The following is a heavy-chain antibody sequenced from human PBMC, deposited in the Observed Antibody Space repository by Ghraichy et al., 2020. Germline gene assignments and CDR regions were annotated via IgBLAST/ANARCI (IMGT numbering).Heavy chain of an antibody. CDR3: ARDGHSSNWYARWGTFDY. CDR2: ISAYNGNT. CDR1: GYTFTSYG. J-gene: IGHJ4*02. Sequence: ASVKVSCKASGYTFTSYGFSWVRQAPGQGLEWMGWISAYNGNTNYAQKLQGRVTMTTDTSTSTAYMELRSLRSDDTAVYYCARDGHSSNWYARWGTFDYWGQGTLVTVSS. D-gene: IGHD6-13*01. V-gene: IGHV1-18*01.